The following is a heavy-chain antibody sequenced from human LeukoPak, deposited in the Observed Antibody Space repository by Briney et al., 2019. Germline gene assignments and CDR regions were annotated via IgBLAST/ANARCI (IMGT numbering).Heavy chain of an antibody. J-gene: IGHJ6*02. CDR1: GGSISSYY. D-gene: IGHD7-27*01. V-gene: IGHV4-59*08. CDR2: IYYSGST. CDR3: ARRGRLGENWGPYYYAMDV. Sequence: SETLSLTCTVSGGSISSYYWTWIRQPPGKGLEWIGYIYYSGSTNCNPSLKSRVTISVDTSNNQFSLKLSSVTAADTAVYYCARRGRLGENWGPYYYAMDVWGQGTTVTVSS.